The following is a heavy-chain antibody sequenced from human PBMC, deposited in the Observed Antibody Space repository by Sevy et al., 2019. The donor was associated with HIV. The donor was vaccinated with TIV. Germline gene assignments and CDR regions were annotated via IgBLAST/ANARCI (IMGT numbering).Heavy chain of an antibody. CDR3: ARAFGDGYYYYGMDV. Sequence: GGSLRLSCAASGFTVSSNYMSWVRQAPGKGLEWVSVIYSGGSTYYADSVKGRFTISRDNSKNTLYLQMNSLRAEDTAVYYCARAFGDGYYYYGMDVWGQGTTVTVSS. J-gene: IGHJ6*02. D-gene: IGHD3-10*01. CDR2: IYSGGST. V-gene: IGHV3-53*01. CDR1: GFTVSSNY.